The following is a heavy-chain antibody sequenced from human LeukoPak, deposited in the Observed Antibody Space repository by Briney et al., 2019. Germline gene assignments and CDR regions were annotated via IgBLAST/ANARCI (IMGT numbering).Heavy chain of an antibody. D-gene: IGHD2/OR15-2a*01. V-gene: IGHV3-7*01. CDR2: INQDGSQK. Sequence: PGGSLRLSCAGSGFTFSSHWIGWVRQAPGKGLEWVAHINQDGSQKYYVDSVKGRFTISRDNAKNTLYLQMDSLRVEDTAFYYCARDLAFSRLDYWGQGVLVTVSS. CDR3: ARDLAFSRLDY. J-gene: IGHJ4*02. CDR1: GFTFSSHW.